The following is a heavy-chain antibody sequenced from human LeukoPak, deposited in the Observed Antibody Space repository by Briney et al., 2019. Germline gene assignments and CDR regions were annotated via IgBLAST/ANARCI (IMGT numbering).Heavy chain of an antibody. CDR2: ISGSGGST. V-gene: IGHV3-23*01. D-gene: IGHD3-3*01. J-gene: IGHJ4*02. CDR1: GFTFSSYA. CDR3: AKDSRYTTYDFCSGYTIDY. Sequence: GGSLRLSCAASGFTFSSYAMSWVRQAPGKGLEWVSAISGSGGSTYYADSVKGRFTISRDNSKNTLYLQMNSLRAEDTAVYYCAKDSRYTTYDFCSGYTIDYWGQGTLVTVSS.